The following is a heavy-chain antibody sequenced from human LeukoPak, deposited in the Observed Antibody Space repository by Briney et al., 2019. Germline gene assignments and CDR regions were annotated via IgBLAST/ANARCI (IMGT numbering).Heavy chain of an antibody. V-gene: IGHV4-34*01. CDR1: GGSFSGYY. CDR2: INHSGST. CDR3: ARADKTTVVTPGGY. Sequence: SETLSLTCAVYGGSFSGYYWSWIRQPPGKGLEWIGEINHSGSTNYNPSLKSRVTISVDTSKNQFSLKLSSVTAADTAVYYCARADKTTVVTPGGYWGQGTLVTVSS. D-gene: IGHD4-23*01. J-gene: IGHJ4*02.